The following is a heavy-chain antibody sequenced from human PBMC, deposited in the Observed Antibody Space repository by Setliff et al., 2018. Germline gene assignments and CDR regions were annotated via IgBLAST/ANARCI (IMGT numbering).Heavy chain of an antibody. V-gene: IGHV4-59*01. D-gene: IGHD6-13*01. CDR3: ARLLIAAASTENWFGP. Sequence: SETLSLTCTVSGGSISSYYWSWIRQPPGKGLEWIGYIYYSGSTNYNPSLKSRVTISVDTSKNQFSLKLSSVTAADTAVYYCARLLIAAASTENWFGPWGQGTLVTVSS. CDR1: GGSISSYY. CDR2: IYYSGST. J-gene: IGHJ5*02.